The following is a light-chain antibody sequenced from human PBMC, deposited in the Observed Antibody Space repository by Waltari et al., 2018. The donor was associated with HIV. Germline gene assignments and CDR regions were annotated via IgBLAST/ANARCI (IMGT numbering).Light chain of an antibody. Sequence: QSALTQPPSASGSPGQSVTISCTGTTSDVGGNNSVSWYQHLPGKAPKLMIFEVNNRRSAVPHRFSCAQSANTASLTVSGLQPEDEADYYCSSHAGSNLFVVFGGGTKLTVL. CDR3: SSHAGSNLFVV. CDR1: TSDVGGNNS. CDR2: EVN. V-gene: IGLV2-8*01. J-gene: IGLJ2*01.